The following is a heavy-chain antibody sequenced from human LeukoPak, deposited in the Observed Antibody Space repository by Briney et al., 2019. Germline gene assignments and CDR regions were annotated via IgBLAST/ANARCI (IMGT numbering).Heavy chain of an antibody. J-gene: IGHJ5*02. D-gene: IGHD3-10*01. CDR1: GYTFTSYY. V-gene: IGHV1-46*03. CDR3: TMVRGVRSVWFDP. CDR2: INPSGGST. Sequence: ASVKVSCKASGYTFTSYYMHWVRQAPGQGLEWMGIINPSGGSTSYAQKFQGRVTMTRDTSTSTVYMELCSLRSEDTAVYYCTMVRGVRSVWFDPWGQGTLVTVSS.